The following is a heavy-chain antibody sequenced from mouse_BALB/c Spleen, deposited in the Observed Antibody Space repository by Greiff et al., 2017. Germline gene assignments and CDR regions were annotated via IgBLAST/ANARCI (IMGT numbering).Heavy chain of an antibody. CDR1: GFSLTGYG. V-gene: IGHV2-6-7*01. Sequence: VKVVESGPGLVAPSQSLSITCTVSGFSLTGYGVNWVRQPPGKGLEWLGMIWGDGSTDYNSALKSRLSISKDNSKSQVFLKMNSLQTDDTARYYCARTIYYGYDVAYFDYWGQGTTLTVSS. J-gene: IGHJ2*01. CDR2: IWGDGST. CDR3: ARTIYYGYDVAYFDY. D-gene: IGHD2-2*01.